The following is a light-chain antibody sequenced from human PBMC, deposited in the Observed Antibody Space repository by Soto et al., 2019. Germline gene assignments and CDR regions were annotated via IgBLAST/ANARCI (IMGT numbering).Light chain of an antibody. V-gene: IGKV1-12*01. CDR3: QQAYSFAWT. CDR1: QVIDSR. Sequence: DIQMTQSPSFVSASVGDRVTITCRASQVIDSRVAWFQQKPGKAPNLLIHTASKLQGGVPSRFSGSKSGTDFILTISSLQPEDLATYYCQQAYSFAWTFGHGTKVEI. J-gene: IGKJ1*01. CDR2: TAS.